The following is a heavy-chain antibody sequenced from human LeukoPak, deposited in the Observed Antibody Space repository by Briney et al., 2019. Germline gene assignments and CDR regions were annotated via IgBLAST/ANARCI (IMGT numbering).Heavy chain of an antibody. V-gene: IGHV3-48*03. CDR2: ISSSGSTI. D-gene: IGHD6-13*01. CDR3: ARDSLAVAGGFDY. J-gene: IGHJ4*02. Sequence: GGSLRLSCAASGFTFSSYEMNWLRQAPGKGLEWVSYISSSGSTIYYADSVKGRFTISRDNAKNSLYLPMNSLRAEDTAVYYCARDSLAVAGGFDYSGQGALVTVSS. CDR1: GFTFSSYE.